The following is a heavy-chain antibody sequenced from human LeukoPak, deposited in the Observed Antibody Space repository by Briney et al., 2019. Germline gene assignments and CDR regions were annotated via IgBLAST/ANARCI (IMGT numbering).Heavy chain of an antibody. Sequence: PGGSLRLSCAASRFSFNSYVMRWVRQAPGKGLECVSGISATGDNTYYADSVKGRFTISRDNSKNTLYLQMNSLRVEDTAVYYCAKVSGRIQIWPQPFGDGMDVWGQGTTVTVSS. CDR3: AKVSGRIQIWPQPFGDGMDV. J-gene: IGHJ6*02. V-gene: IGHV3-23*01. CDR1: RFSFNSYV. D-gene: IGHD5-18*01. CDR2: ISATGDNT.